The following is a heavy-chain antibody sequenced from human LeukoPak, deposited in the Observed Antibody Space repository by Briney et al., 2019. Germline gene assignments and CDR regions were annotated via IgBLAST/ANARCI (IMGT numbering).Heavy chain of an antibody. CDR1: GFTFDDYG. CDR3: GRDSRWAQPDY. Sequence: PGGSLRLSCAASGFTFDDYGMSWVRQAPGKGLEWVSAISGSGGSTYYADSVKGRFTISRDNSKNTVYLQINSLTAEDTAVYYCGRDSRWAQPDYWGQGTLVTVSS. J-gene: IGHJ4*02. CDR2: ISGSGGST. V-gene: IGHV3-23*01. D-gene: IGHD5-24*01.